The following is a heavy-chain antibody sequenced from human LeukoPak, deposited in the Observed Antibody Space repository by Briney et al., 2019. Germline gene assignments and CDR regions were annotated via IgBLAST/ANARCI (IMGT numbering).Heavy chain of an antibody. CDR2: INPYSGDT. V-gene: IGHV1-2*02. CDR3: ARDNLPAFFHFDY. Sequence: GASVKVSCKASGFTFTDFFIHWVRQAPGQGLEWMGWINPYSGDTNFAQKFQGRVTLTRDTSISTAYMELSSLRSDDTAIYYCARDNLPAFFHFDYWGQGTLVTVSS. J-gene: IGHJ4*02. CDR1: GFTFTDFF. D-gene: IGHD1-20*01.